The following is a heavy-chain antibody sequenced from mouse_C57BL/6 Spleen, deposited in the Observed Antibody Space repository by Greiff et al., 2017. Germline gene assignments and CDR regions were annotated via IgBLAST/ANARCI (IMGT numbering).Heavy chain of an antibody. CDR3: ARAPGLYYFDY. CDR1: GYSITSGYD. Sequence: EVQRVESGPGMVKPSQSLSLTCTVTGYSITSGYDWHWIRHFPGNKLEWMGYISYSGSTNYNPSLKSRISITYDTSKNHFFLKLNSVTTEDTDTYYWARAPGLYYFDYWGQGTTLTVSS. J-gene: IGHJ2*01. V-gene: IGHV3-1*01. D-gene: IGHD3-3*01. CDR2: ISYSGST.